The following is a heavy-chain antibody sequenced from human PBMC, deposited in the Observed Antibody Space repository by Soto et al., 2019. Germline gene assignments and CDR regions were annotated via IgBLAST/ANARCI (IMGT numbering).Heavy chain of an antibody. J-gene: IGHJ4*02. CDR2: INAGNGNT. CDR1: GYSFTSYA. D-gene: IGHD6-19*01. Sequence: QVQLVQSGAEEKKPGASVKVSCKASGYSFTSYAMHWVRQAPGQRLEWMGWINAGNGNTKYSQKFQGRVTITRDPSASTAYMELSSLRSEDTAMYYCARAVAVPASCDYWGQGTLVTVSS. V-gene: IGHV1-3*05. CDR3: ARAVAVPASCDY.